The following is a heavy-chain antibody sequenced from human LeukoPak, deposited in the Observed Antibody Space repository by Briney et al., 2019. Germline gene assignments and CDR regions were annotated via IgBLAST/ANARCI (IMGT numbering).Heavy chain of an antibody. D-gene: IGHD3-3*02. Sequence: SETLSLTCSVSGVSISSGGYYWSWLRQHPGKGLEWIGYISFSGSTYYNPYLKSRVNISVDTSENHFSLKVTSVTAADTAVYYCARVVAGLAALDVWGQGTLVTVSS. J-gene: IGHJ3*01. CDR1: GVSISSGGYY. CDR3: ARVVAGLAALDV. V-gene: IGHV4-31*03. CDR2: ISFSGST.